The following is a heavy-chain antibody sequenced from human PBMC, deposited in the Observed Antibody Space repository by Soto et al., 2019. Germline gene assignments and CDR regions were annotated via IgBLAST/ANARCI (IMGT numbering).Heavy chain of an antibody. V-gene: IGHV1-69*13. D-gene: IGHD6-19*01. CDR3: ARDEFSSGWYSSSDDYYYYGMEV. CDR1: VGSFSSYA. CDR2: IIPIFGTA. J-gene: IGHJ6*04. Sequence: SVKVSCKASVGSFSSYAISWVRQAPGQGLEWMGGIIPIFGTANYAQKFQGRVTITADESTSTAYMVLNNLRAEDTAVYYCARDEFSSGWYSSSDDYYYYGMEVWGKGTTVTVS.